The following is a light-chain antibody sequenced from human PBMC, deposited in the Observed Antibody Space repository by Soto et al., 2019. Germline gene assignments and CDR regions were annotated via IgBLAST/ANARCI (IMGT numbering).Light chain of an antibody. V-gene: IGKV1-5*03. CDR1: QSISSW. CDR2: KAS. CDR3: QQYNSPLT. Sequence: DIQMTQAPSTLSASVGDRVTITCRASQSISSWLAWYQQNPGKAPKLLIYKASSLESGVPSRFSGSGSGTEFTLTISSLQPDDFATYYCQQYNSPLTFGGGTKVEIK. J-gene: IGKJ4*01.